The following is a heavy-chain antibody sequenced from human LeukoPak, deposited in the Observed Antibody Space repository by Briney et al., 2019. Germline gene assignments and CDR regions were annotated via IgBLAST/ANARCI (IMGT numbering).Heavy chain of an antibody. J-gene: IGHJ4*02. CDR2: IYYSGST. Sequence: PSETLSLTCTVSGGSLSSGGYYWSWIRQHPGKGLEWIGYIYYSGSTYYNPSLKSRVTISVDTSKNQFSLKLSSVTAADTAVYYCAREGNHYYGSSGYVDYWGQGTLVTVSS. CDR3: AREGNHYYGSSGYVDY. D-gene: IGHD3-22*01. CDR1: GGSLSSGGYY. V-gene: IGHV4-31*03.